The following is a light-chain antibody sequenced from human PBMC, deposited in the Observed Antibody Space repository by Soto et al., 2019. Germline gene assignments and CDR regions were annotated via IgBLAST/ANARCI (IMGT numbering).Light chain of an antibody. CDR3: QQSYSTPRT. CDR1: QSINTY. Sequence: DIQMTQSPSSLSASVGDRVTITCRASQSINTYLHWYQQKAGKAPKLLIYAASSLQSGVPSRFSGSGSGTDFTLTISSLQPEDFATYYCQQSYSTPRTFGQGTKVDIK. V-gene: IGKV1-39*01. CDR2: AAS. J-gene: IGKJ1*01.